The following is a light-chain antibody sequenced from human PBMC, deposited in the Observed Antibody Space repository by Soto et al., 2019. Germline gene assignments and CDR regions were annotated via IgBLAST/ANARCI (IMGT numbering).Light chain of an antibody. CDR2: EGS. J-gene: IGLJ3*02. V-gene: IGLV2-23*01. Sequence: QSVLTQPAYVSGSPEQSITISCTGTSSDVGAYNLVSWYQQHPGKAPRLIIYEGSKRPSGISHRFSGSRSDNTASLTISGLRAEDEAHYHCCSYAGSRTFVFGGGTKLTVL. CDR1: SSDVGAYNL. CDR3: CSYAGSRTFV.